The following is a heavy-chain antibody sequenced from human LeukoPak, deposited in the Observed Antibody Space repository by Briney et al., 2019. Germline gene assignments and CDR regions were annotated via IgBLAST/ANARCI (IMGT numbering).Heavy chain of an antibody. V-gene: IGHV3-23*01. CDR3: AKDPLAYYGGDCYTGFDY. J-gene: IGHJ4*02. CDR1: GFTFSSYA. Sequence: GGSLRLSCAASGFTFSSYAMSWVRQAPGKGLEWVSAISGSGGSTYYADSVKGRFTISRDNSKNTLYLQMNSLRAEDTAVYYCAKDPLAYYGGDCYTGFDYWGQGTLVTVSS. CDR2: ISGSGGST. D-gene: IGHD2-21*02.